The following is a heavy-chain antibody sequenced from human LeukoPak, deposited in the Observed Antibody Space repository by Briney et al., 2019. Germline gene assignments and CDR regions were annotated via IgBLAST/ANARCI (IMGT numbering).Heavy chain of an antibody. Sequence: SETLSLTCAVYGGSFSGYYWSWIRQPPGKGLEWIGEINHSGSTNYNPSLKSRVTISVDTSKNQFSLKLSSVTAADTAVYYCARTYYDILTGYYTANTYFDYWGQGTLVTVSS. CDR1: GGSFSGYY. V-gene: IGHV4-34*01. D-gene: IGHD3-9*01. CDR3: ARTYYDILTGYYTANTYFDY. CDR2: INHSGST. J-gene: IGHJ4*02.